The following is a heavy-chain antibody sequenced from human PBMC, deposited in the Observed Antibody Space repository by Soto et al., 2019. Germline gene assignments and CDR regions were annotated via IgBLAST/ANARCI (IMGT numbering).Heavy chain of an antibody. CDR2: IYHSGST. CDR1: GGSISSGGYS. J-gene: IGHJ3*02. D-gene: IGHD3-22*01. V-gene: IGHV4-30-2*01. Sequence: SETLSLTCAVSGGSISSGGYSWSWIRQPPGKGLEWIGYIYHSGSTYYNPSLKSRVTISVDTSKNQFSLKLSSVTAADTAVYYCARETYYYDSSGYYSAYDIWGQGTMVTVSS. CDR3: ARETYYYDSSGYYSAYDI.